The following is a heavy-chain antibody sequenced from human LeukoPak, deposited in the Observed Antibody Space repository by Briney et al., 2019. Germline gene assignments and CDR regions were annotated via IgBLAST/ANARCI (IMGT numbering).Heavy chain of an antibody. CDR1: AFTFGSYG. CDR2: IRYEGRNK. Sequence: GRSRSLASVAAAFTFGSYGMHWDRHAASKVRGWVAVIRYEGRNKCYRGSVKGRFTISRDNSKNTLYLQMNSLRAEDTAVYYCARGCGGDCYGYLQHWGQGTLVTVYS. J-gene: IGHJ1*01. CDR3: ARGCGGDCYGYLQH. D-gene: IGHD2-21*02. V-gene: IGHV3-33*01.